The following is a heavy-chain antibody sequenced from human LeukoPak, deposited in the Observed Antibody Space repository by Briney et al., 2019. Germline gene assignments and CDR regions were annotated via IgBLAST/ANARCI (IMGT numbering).Heavy chain of an antibody. D-gene: IGHD3-3*01. CDR1: EFTFSSYW. V-gene: IGHV3-74*01. CDR2: INSDGSST. Sequence: QPGGSLRLSCAASEFTFSSYWMHWVRQPPGKGLVWVSRINSDGSSTRYADSVKGRFTISRDNAKNTLYLQMNSLRAEDTAVYYCAKATWDFWSGYCDYWGQGTLVTVSS. J-gene: IGHJ4*02. CDR3: AKATWDFWSGYCDY.